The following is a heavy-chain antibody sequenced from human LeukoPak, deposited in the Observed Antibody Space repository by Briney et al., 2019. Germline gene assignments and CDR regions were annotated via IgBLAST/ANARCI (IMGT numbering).Heavy chain of an antibody. V-gene: IGHV3-23*01. J-gene: IGHJ2*01. CDR1: GFTLVNSG. Sequence: GGSLRLSCEASGFTLVNSGTTSVRQAPGKGLQWVSGITGSTTWTYYAASVKGRFTVSRDNTQNTLHLQMNSLRADHTAVYYCTRDFVASVSGYFDLWGGGTLVTVSS. D-gene: IGHD2-15*01. CDR2: ITGSTTWT. CDR3: TRDFVASVSGYFDL.